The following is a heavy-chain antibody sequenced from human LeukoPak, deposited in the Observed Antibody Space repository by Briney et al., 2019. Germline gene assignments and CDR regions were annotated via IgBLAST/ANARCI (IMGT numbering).Heavy chain of an antibody. Sequence: GASVKVSCKASGYTFTNYAITWVRQAPGQGLEWMGWISPYNGNTNFAQNLQGRVTMTTDTATSTAYMELRDLRSDDTAMYYCAITSARGTYRFRDYWGQGTLVTVSS. CDR1: GYTFTNYA. D-gene: IGHD3-16*02. V-gene: IGHV1-18*01. CDR3: AITSARGTYRFRDY. CDR2: ISPYNGNT. J-gene: IGHJ4*02.